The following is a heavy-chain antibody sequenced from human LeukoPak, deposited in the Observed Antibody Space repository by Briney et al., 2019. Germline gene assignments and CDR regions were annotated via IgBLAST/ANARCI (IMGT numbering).Heavy chain of an antibody. V-gene: IGHV3-21*01. J-gene: IGHJ4*02. D-gene: IGHD6-6*01. Sequence: PGGSLRLSCAASGFTFSSYSMNWVRQAPGKGLEWVSSISSSSSYIYYADSVKGRFTISRDNAKNSLYLQMNSLRAEDTAVYYCARGVAARPGYFDYWGQGTLVTVSS. CDR2: ISSSSSYI. CDR3: ARGVAARPGYFDY. CDR1: GFTFSSYS.